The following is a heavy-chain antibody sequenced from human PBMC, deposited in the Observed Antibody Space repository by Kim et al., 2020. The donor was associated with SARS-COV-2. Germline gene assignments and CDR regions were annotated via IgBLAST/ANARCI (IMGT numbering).Heavy chain of an antibody. V-gene: IGHV4-34*01. J-gene: IGHJ4*02. D-gene: IGHD1-20*01. Sequence: TNYNPSLKSRVTISVDTSNNQFSLKLSSVTAADTAVYYCARGGIPIDYWGQGTLVTVSS. CDR2: T. CDR3: ARGGIPIDY.